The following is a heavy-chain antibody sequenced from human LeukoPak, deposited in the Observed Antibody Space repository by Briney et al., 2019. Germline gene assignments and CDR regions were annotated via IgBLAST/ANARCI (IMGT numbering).Heavy chain of an antibody. CDR1: GFTFSGSA. Sequence: GGSLRLSCAASGFTFSGSAMHWVRQASGKGLEWVGRIRSKANNYATAYAASVKGRFTISRDDSKYTAYLQMISLKTEDTAVYYCTEPDFDYWGQGTLVTVSS. CDR2: IRSKANNYAT. CDR3: TEPDFDY. V-gene: IGHV3-73*01. J-gene: IGHJ4*02.